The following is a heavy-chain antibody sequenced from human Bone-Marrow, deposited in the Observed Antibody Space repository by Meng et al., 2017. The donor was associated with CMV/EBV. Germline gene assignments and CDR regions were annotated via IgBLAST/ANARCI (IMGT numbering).Heavy chain of an antibody. CDR1: GGSISSYY. V-gene: IGHV4-59*01. J-gene: IGHJ4*02. CDR3: ARGGNGDSYDY. D-gene: IGHD1-1*01. Sequence: SETLSLTCTVSGGSISSYYWSWIRQPPGKGLEWIGYIYYSGSNNYNPSLKSRVTISVDTSKNQFSLKLSSVTAADPAVYYCARGGNGDSYDYWGQGTLVTVSS. CDR2: IYYSGSN.